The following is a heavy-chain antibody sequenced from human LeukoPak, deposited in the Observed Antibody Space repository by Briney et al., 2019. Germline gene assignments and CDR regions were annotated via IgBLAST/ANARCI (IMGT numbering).Heavy chain of an antibody. CDR2: ISSSSSTI. V-gene: IGHV3-48*01. J-gene: IGHJ4*02. CDR1: GFTFSSYS. D-gene: IGHD3-3*01. Sequence: GGSLRLSCAASGFTFSSYSMNWVRQAPGKGLEWVSYISSSSSTIYYADSVKGRFTISRDNAKNSLYLQMNSLRAEDTAVYYCARDLGLRFLGRGQGTLVTVSS. CDR3: ARDLGLRFLG.